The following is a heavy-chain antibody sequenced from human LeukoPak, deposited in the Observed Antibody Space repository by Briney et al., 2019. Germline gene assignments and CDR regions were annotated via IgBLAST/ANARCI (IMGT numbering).Heavy chain of an antibody. J-gene: IGHJ4*02. Sequence: PSETLSLTCTVSGGSISSHYWSWIRQPPGKGLEWIGYIYYSGSTNYNPSLKSRVTISVDTSKNQFSLKLSSVTAADTAVYYCARTAGGYSYGSPGGYYFDYWGQGTLVTVSS. CDR1: GGSISSHY. V-gene: IGHV4-59*11. D-gene: IGHD5-18*01. CDR2: IYYSGST. CDR3: ARTAGGYSYGSPGGYYFDY.